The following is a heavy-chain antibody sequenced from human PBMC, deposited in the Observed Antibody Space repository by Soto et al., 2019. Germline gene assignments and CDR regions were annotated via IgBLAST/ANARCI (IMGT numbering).Heavy chain of an antibody. V-gene: IGHV1-69*12. CDR3: ASLAYCSGGSGHSWGCCGMDV. CDR2: IIPIFGTA. Sequence: QVQLVQSGAEVKKPGSSVKVSCKASGGTFSSYAISWVRQAPGQGLEWMGGIIPIFGTANYAQKFQGRVTITAEESTSTADMELGSLRSEDTAVYYCASLAYCSGGSGHSWGCCGMDVWGQGTAVTVSS. CDR1: GGTFSSYA. D-gene: IGHD2-15*01. J-gene: IGHJ6*02.